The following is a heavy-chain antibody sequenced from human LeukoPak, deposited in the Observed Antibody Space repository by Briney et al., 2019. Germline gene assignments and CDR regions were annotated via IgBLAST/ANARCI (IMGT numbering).Heavy chain of an antibody. D-gene: IGHD3-3*01. Sequence: SETLSLTCTVSGESISGFYWTWIRQPPGKGLEWIGYIYYSGSTNYNPSLKSRVTISVVTSKNQFSLKLSSVTAADTAVYYCARQNYDFWSGYYFFDYWGQGTLVTVSS. CDR3: ARQNYDFWSGYYFFDY. CDR1: GESISGFY. V-gene: IGHV4-59*08. CDR2: IYYSGST. J-gene: IGHJ4*02.